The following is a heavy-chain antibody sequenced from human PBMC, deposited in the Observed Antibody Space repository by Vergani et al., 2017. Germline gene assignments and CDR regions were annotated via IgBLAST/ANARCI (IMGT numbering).Heavy chain of an antibody. D-gene: IGHD2-15*01. CDR3: AREGRYCSGGSCYDY. Sequence: QVQLVQSGAEVKKPGSSVKVSCKTSGGTFKSNTFSWVRQAPGQGLEWMGIINPSGGSTSYAQKFQGRVTMTRDTSTSTVYMELSSLRSEDTAVYYCAREGRYCSGGSCYDYWGQGTLVTVSS. V-gene: IGHV1-46*02. J-gene: IGHJ4*02. CDR1: GGTFKSNT. CDR2: INPSGGST.